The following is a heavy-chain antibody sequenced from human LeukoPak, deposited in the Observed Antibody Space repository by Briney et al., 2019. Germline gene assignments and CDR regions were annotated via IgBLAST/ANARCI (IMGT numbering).Heavy chain of an antibody. CDR3: ARDLDGAVYYFDY. J-gene: IGHJ4*02. V-gene: IGHV3-33*01. Sequence: PGGSLRLSCAASGFTFSSYGMHWVRQAPGKGLEWVAVIWYDGSNKYYADSVKGRFTISRDNSKNTLYLQMNSLRAEDTAVYYCARDLDGAVYYFDYWGQGTLVTVSS. CDR1: GFTFSSYG. CDR2: IWYDGSNK. D-gene: IGHD4-17*01.